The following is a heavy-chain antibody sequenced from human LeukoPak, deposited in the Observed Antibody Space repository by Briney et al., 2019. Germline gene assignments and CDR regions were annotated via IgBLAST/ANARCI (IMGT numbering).Heavy chain of an antibody. CDR3: TRNAIFGVANWFDP. CDR2: IRSKAYGGTT. V-gene: IGHV3-49*04. J-gene: IGHJ5*02. D-gene: IGHD3-3*01. CDR1: GFTFGDYA. Sequence: GGSLRLSCTASGFTFGDYAMSWVRQAPGKGLEWVGFIRSKAYGGTTEYAASVKGRFTISRDDSKSIAYLQMNSLKTEDTAVYYCTRNAIFGVANWFDPWGQGTLVTVSS.